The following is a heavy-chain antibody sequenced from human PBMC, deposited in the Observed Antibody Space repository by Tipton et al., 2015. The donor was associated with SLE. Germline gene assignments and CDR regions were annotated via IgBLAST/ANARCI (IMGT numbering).Heavy chain of an antibody. CDR2: IHYSGNT. CDR1: GGSMSSHY. V-gene: IGHV4-59*11. CDR3: VRSYQGMD. J-gene: IGHJ4*02. Sequence: LRLSCTVSGGSMSSHYWNWIRQPPGKGLEWIGYIHYSGNTDYNPSLKSRVTISADTSKSQFSLTLNFVTAADTAVYYCVRSYQGMDWGQGTLVTVSS. D-gene: IGHD2-2*01.